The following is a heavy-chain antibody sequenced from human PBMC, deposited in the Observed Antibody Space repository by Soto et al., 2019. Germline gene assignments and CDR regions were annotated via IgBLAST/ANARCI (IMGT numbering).Heavy chain of an antibody. V-gene: IGHV1-69*13. D-gene: IGHD6-13*01. CDR3: ARDRGEDSSSWYAPCYNWFDP. J-gene: IGHJ5*02. CDR1: GGTFSSYA. Sequence: SVKVSCKVSGGTFSSYAISWVRQAPGQGLEWMGGIIPIFGTANYAQKFQGRVTITADESTSTAYMELSSLRSEDTAVYYCARDRGEDSSSWYAPCYNWFDPWGQGTLLTASS. CDR2: IIPIFGTA.